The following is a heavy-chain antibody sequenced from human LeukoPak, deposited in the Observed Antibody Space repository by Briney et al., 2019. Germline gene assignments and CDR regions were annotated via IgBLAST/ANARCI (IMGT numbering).Heavy chain of an antibody. CDR2: IYSSGRT. V-gene: IGHV4-61*02. CDR1: GGSISSGTYY. D-gene: IGHD6-13*01. CDR3: ARDSRESSSWYTYYYYYYMDV. J-gene: IGHJ6*03. Sequence: SETLSLTCTVSGGSISSGTYYWSWIRQPAGKGLEWIGRIYSSGRTNYNPSLKSRGTISVDTSKNQFSLKLSSVTAADTAVYYCARDSRESSSWYTYYYYYYMDVWGKGTTVTISS.